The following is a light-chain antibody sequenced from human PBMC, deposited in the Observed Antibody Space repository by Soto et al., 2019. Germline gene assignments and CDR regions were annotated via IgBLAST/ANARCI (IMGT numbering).Light chain of an antibody. CDR3: QQYGSSPRT. J-gene: IGKJ1*01. CDR2: GAS. V-gene: IGKV3-20*01. Sequence: PGERATLSCRASQSVSSSYLAWYQQKPGQAPRLLIYGASSMATGIPDRFSGSGSGTDFTLTISRLEPEDFAVYYCQQYGSSPRTFGQGTKV. CDR1: QSVSSSY.